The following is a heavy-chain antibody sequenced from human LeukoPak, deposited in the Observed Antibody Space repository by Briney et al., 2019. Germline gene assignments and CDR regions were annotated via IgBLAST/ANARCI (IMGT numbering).Heavy chain of an antibody. D-gene: IGHD5-24*01. Sequence: PSETLSLTCAVSGGSISSGGYSWSWIRQPPGKGLEWIGYIYYSGSTYYNPSLKSRVTISVDTSKNQFSLKLSSVTAADTAVYYCASRIDGYLSYWGQGTLVTVSS. CDR3: ASRIDGYLSY. V-gene: IGHV4-30-4*07. J-gene: IGHJ4*02. CDR1: GGSISSGGYS. CDR2: IYYSGST.